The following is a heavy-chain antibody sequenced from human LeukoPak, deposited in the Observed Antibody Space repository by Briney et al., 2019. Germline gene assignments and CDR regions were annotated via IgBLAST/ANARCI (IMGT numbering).Heavy chain of an antibody. CDR3: AREVLGGSYQPGAFDI. Sequence: TSETLSLTCTVSGGSISSYYWSWIRQPPGKGLEWIGYIYYSGSTNYNPSLKSRVTISADTSKNQFSLKLSSVTAADTAVYYCAREVLGGSYQPGAFDIWGQGTMVTVSS. CDR1: GGSISSYY. D-gene: IGHD1-26*01. CDR2: IYYSGST. J-gene: IGHJ3*02. V-gene: IGHV4-59*01.